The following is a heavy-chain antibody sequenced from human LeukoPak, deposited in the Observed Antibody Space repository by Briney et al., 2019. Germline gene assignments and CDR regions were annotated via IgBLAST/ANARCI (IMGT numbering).Heavy chain of an antibody. D-gene: IGHD4-17*01. CDR3: ARGPTVTSLNFDY. J-gene: IGHJ4*02. CDR1: GGSISSYY. CDR2: IYYSGST. Sequence: PSETLSLTCTVSGGSISSYYWSWIRQPPGKGMEWIGYIYYSGSTNYNPSLKSRATISVDTSKNQFSLKLSSVTAADTAVYYCARGPTVTSLNFDYWGQGTLVTVSS. V-gene: IGHV4-59*01.